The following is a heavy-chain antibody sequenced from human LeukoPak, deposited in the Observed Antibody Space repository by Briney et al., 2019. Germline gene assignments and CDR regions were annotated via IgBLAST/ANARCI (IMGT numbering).Heavy chain of an antibody. CDR2: INPNSGGT. J-gene: IGHJ4*02. CDR1: GYTFTGYY. V-gene: IGHV1-2*02. D-gene: IGHD3-3*01. Sequence: ASVKVSCKASGYTFTGYYMHWVRQAPGQGLEWMGWINPNSGGTNYAQKFQGRVTMTRDTSISTAYMELSRLRSDDTAVYYCARAEVYYDFWSGYGYYSDYWGQGTLVTVSS. CDR3: ARAEVYYDFWSGYGYYSDY.